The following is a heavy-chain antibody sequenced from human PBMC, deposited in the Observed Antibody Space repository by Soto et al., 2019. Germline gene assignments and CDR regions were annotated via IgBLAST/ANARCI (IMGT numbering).Heavy chain of an antibody. CDR3: ARHNYYSCGYDHYYYGMDV. Sequence: SETLSLTCAVYGGSGGSFSGYYWSWIRQPPGKGLEWIGEINHSGSTNYNPSLKSRVTISVDTSKNQFSLKLSSVTAADTAVYYCARHNYYSCGYDHYYYGMDVWGQRTTVTVSS. D-gene: IGHD3-22*01. CDR2: INHSGST. J-gene: IGHJ6*01. CDR1: GGSGGSFSGYY. V-gene: IGHV4-34*01.